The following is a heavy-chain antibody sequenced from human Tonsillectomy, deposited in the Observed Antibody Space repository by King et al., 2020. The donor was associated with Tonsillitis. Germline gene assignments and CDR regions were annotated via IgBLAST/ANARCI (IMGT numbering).Heavy chain of an antibody. J-gene: IGHJ4*02. D-gene: IGHD3-22*01. CDR1: GYTFTDYY. V-gene: IGHV1-2*02. Sequence: VQLVESGAEVKKPGASVKVSCKASGYTFTDYYMHWVRQAPGQGLEWMGWINPNSGGTKYAQKFQGRVTVNRDTTISTTYTELRRLRSDDTAVYYCARDQATVDYYDSSGYSSFDYWGQGTLVTVSS. CDR2: INPNSGGT. CDR3: ARDQATVDYYDSSGYSSFDY.